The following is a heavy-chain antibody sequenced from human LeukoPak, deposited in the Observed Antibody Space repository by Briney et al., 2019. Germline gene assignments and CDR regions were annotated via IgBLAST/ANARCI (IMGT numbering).Heavy chain of an antibody. CDR1: GYTFTSYA. V-gene: IGHV1-3*01. CDR3: ARGVATNRYYLDY. CDR2: INAGNGNT. D-gene: IGHD5-12*01. Sequence: ASVKVSCKASGYTFTSYAKHWVRQAPGQRLEWMGWINAGNGNTKYSQKFQGRVTITRDTSASTAYMELSSLRSEDTAVYSCARGVATNRYYLDYWGQGTLVTVSS. J-gene: IGHJ4*02.